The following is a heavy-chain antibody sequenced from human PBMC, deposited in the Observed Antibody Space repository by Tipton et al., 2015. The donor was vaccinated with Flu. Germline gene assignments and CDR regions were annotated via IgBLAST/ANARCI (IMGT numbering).Heavy chain of an antibody. Sequence: TLSLTCAVSDYSISSGYYWGWIRQPPGKGLEWIGCISHSGRTYYNPSLKSRVTISVDTAKSQFSQRLSSVTAADTAVYYCARSTYYYGSGSSDYWGQGTLVTASS. CDR3: ARSTYYYGSGSSDY. D-gene: IGHD3-10*01. CDR2: ISHSGRT. V-gene: IGHV4-38-2*01. J-gene: IGHJ4*02. CDR1: DYSISSGYY.